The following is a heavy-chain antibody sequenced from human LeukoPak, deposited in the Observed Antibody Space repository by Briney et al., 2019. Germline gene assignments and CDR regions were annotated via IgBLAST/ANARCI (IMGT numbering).Heavy chain of an antibody. V-gene: IGHV3-74*01. D-gene: IGHD5-18*01. CDR2: INSDGSIT. CDR1: GFTFSSYW. Sequence: GGSLRLSCAASGFTFSSYWMHWVRQAPGKGLVWVSVINSDGSITTYADSVKGRFTVSRDNAKNTLYLQMNSLRVEDTAVYHCASDTVDTAVGIDYWGQGTLVTVSS. J-gene: IGHJ4*02. CDR3: ASDTVDTAVGIDY.